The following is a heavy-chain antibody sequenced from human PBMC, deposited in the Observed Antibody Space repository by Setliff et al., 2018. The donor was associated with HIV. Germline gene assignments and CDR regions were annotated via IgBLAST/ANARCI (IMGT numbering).Heavy chain of an antibody. CDR1: GGPFSDYY. J-gene: IGHJ5*02. Sequence: SETLSLTCAVYGGPFSDYYWTWIRQTPRKRLEWIGELNDSGSTNYNPSLRSRVTMSVDTSKNQFSRRLTSVTAADTAIYYCARGTKLVWGRWFDPWGQGTLVTVSS. CDR3: ARGTKLVWGRWFDP. D-gene: IGHD6-6*01. CDR2: LNDSGST. V-gene: IGHV4-34*01.